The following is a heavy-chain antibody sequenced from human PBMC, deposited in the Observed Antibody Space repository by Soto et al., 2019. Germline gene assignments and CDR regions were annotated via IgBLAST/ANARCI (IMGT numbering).Heavy chain of an antibody. Sequence: PSETLSLTCAVYGGSFSGYYWSWIRQPLGKGLEWIGEINHSGSTNYNPSLKSRVTISVDTSKNQFSLKLSSVTAADTAVYYCARGSITGTTGWFDPWGQGTLVTVSS. CDR1: GGSFSGYY. J-gene: IGHJ5*02. CDR2: INHSGST. CDR3: ARGSITGTTGWFDP. V-gene: IGHV4-34*01. D-gene: IGHD1-7*01.